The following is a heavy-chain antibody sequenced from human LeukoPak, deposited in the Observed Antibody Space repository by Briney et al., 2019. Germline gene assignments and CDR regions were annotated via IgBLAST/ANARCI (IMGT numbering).Heavy chain of an antibody. V-gene: IGHV1-69*04. CDR2: IIPILGIA. CDR3: ARVTAGSISNWFDP. D-gene: IGHD3-9*01. Sequence: SATVSCKASGGTFSIYAISWVRQAPGQGLEWMGRIIPILGIANYAQKFQGRVTITADKSTSTTYMELSSLRSEDTAVYYCARVTAGSISNWFDPWGQGTLVTVSS. J-gene: IGHJ5*02. CDR1: GGTFSIYA.